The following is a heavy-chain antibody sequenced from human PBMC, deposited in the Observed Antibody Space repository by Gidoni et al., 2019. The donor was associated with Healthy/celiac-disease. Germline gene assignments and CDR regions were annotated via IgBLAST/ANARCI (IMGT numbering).Heavy chain of an antibody. CDR1: AYTFTSYG. Sequence: QDQLVQSGAEVKKPGASVKVYCTASAYTFTSYGISWVRQAPGQGLEWTGWISASNGTTIYAPKLQGRVTMTTDTSTSPAYMELRSLRSDATAVYYCARDGYSYGWVPHRWFDPWGQGTLVTVSS. CDR2: ISASNGTT. V-gene: IGHV1-18*04. J-gene: IGHJ5*02. CDR3: ARDGYSYGWVPHRWFDP. D-gene: IGHD5-18*01.